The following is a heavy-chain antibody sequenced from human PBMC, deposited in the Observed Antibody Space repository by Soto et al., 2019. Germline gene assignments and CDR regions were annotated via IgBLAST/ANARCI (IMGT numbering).Heavy chain of an antibody. Sequence: TLSLTCTVSGGSISSYYWIWIRQPPGKGLEWIGYIYYSGSTYYNPSLKSRVTISVDRSKNQFSLKLSSVTAADTAVYYCARGEYYYDSSGYRINWFDPWGQGTLVTVSS. CDR1: GGSISSYY. CDR3: ARGEYYYDSSGYRINWFDP. D-gene: IGHD3-22*01. CDR2: IYYSGST. J-gene: IGHJ5*02. V-gene: IGHV4-59*12.